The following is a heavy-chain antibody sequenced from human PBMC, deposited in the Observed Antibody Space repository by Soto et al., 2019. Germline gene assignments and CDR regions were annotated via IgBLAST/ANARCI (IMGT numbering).Heavy chain of an antibody. CDR2: IYYSGST. V-gene: IGHV4-31*03. CDR3: ARGRGGYYYGEYFQH. J-gene: IGHJ1*01. D-gene: IGHD3-22*01. Sequence: PSETLSLTCTVSGGSISSGGYYWIWIRQHPGKGLEWIGYIYYSGSTYYNPSLKSRVTISVDTSKNQFSLKLSSVTAADTAVYYCARGRGGYYYGEYFQHWGQGTLVTVSS. CDR1: GGSISSGGYY.